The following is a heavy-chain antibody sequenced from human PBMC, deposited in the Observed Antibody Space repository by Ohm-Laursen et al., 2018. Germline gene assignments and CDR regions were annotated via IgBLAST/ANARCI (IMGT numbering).Heavy chain of an antibody. J-gene: IGHJ4*02. D-gene: IGHD4-17*01. V-gene: IGHV1-69*01. Sequence: GSSVKVSCKASGGTFSSYAISWVRQAPGQGLEWMGGIIPIFGTANYAQKFQGRVTITADESTSTAYMELSSLRSEDTAVYYCARTPATVTTMVYYFDCWGQGTLVTVSS. CDR2: IIPIFGTA. CDR1: GGTFSSYA. CDR3: ARTPATVTTMVYYFDC.